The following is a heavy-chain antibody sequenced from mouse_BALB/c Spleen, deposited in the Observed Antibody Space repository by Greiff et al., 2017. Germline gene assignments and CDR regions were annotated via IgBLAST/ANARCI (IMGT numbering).Heavy chain of an antibody. J-gene: IGHJ2*01. CDR1: GFNIKDYY. CDR2: IDPANGNT. Sequence: EVQLQQSGAELVRSGASVKLSCTASGFNIKDYYMHWVKQRPEQGLEWIGRIDPANGNTKYDPKFQGKATITADTSSNTAYLQLSSLTSEDTAVYYCARSRDYGGYYFDYWGQGTTLTVSS. D-gene: IGHD2-4*01. V-gene: IGHV14-3*02. CDR3: ARSRDYGGYYFDY.